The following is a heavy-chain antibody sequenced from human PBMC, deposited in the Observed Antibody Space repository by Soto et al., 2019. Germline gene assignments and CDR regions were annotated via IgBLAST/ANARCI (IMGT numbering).Heavy chain of an antibody. V-gene: IGHV3-74*01. D-gene: IGHD6-19*01. CDR2: INGDGTSI. J-gene: IGHJ4*02. CDR3: ERDPGDSTGLFYFDS. CDR1: GFTFSNHW. Sequence: EVQLVESGGGLVQPGGSLRLSCADSGFTFSNHWMHWVRQVPGKGLVWVSRINGDGTSINYADSVKGRFTISRDNAKTTLSLKMNSLRAEYTAVYYYERDPGDSTGLFYFDSCGQGTLVIVSS.